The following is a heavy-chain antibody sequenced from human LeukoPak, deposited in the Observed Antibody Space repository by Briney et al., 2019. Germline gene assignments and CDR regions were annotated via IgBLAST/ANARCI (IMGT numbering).Heavy chain of an antibody. D-gene: IGHD3-22*01. J-gene: IGHJ4*02. V-gene: IGHV1-18*01. CDR1: GYTFTSYG. Sequence: ASVKVSCKASGYTFTSYGISWVRQAPGQGLEWMGWTSAYNGNTNYAQKLQGRVTMTTDTSTSTAYMELRSLRSDDTAVYYCARDKWYYDSSGYYYYFDYWGQGTLVTVSS. CDR3: ARDKWYYDSSGYYYYFDY. CDR2: TSAYNGNT.